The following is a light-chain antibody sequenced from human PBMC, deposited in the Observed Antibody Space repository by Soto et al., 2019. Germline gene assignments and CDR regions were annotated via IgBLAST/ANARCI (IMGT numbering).Light chain of an antibody. V-gene: IGKV3-11*01. J-gene: IGKJ5*01. CDR2: GAS. Sequence: EIMLTQSPATLSLSPAERATLSCRASQSVSSYLAWYQQKPGQAPRLLIYGASNRATGIPDRFSGTGSGTDFTLTISSLEPEDFAVYYCQQRSNWPITFGQGTRVE. CDR1: QSVSSY. CDR3: QQRSNWPIT.